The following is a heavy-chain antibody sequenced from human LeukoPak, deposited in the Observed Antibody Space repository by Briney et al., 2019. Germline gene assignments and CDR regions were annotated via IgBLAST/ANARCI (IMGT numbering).Heavy chain of an antibody. D-gene: IGHD3-3*01. CDR2: ISSSSSYI. Sequence: KTGGSLRLSCAASGFTFSSYSMNWVRQAPGKGLEWVSSISSSSSYIYYADSVKGRFTISRDNAKNSLYLQMDSLRAEDTAVYYCAKEGAYPIIPYDSWGQGALVTVSS. J-gene: IGHJ5*01. V-gene: IGHV3-21*06. CDR3: AKEGAYPIIPYDS. CDR1: GFTFSSYS.